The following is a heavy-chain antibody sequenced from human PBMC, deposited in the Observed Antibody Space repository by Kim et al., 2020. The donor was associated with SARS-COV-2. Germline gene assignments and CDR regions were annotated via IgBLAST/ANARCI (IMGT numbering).Heavy chain of an antibody. D-gene: IGHD3-9*01. CDR2: ISAYNGNT. Sequence: ASVKVSCKASGYTFTSYGISWVRQAPGQGLEWMGWISAYNGNTNYAQKLQGRVTMTTDTSTSTAYMELRSLRSDDTAVYYCARALRYFDWLLEAGLDYWGQGTLVTVSS. J-gene: IGHJ4*02. CDR1: GYTFTSYG. V-gene: IGHV1-18*01. CDR3: ARALRYFDWLLEAGLDY.